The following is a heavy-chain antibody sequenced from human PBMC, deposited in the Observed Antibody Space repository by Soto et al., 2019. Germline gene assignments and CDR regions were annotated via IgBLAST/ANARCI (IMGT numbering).Heavy chain of an antibody. D-gene: IGHD6-13*01. CDR1: GGSISSYY. CDR2: IYYSGST. Sequence: SETLSLTCTVSGGSISSYYWSWIRQPPGKGLEWIGYIYYSGSTNYNPSLKSRVTISVDTSKNQFSLKLSSVTAADTAVYYCARHDLAAAGAEYFQHWGQGTLVTVSS. J-gene: IGHJ1*01. V-gene: IGHV4-59*08. CDR3: ARHDLAAAGAEYFQH.